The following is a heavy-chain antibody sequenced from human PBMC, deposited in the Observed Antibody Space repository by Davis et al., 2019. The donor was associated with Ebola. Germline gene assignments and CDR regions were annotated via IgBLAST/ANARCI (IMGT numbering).Heavy chain of an antibody. Sequence: SETLSLTCAVSGGSISSSNWWSWVRQPPGKGLEWIGEIYHSGSTNYNPSLKSRVTISVDTSKNQFSLKLSSVTAADTAVYYCARLSGRYSGYDYRREGPYYYYYGMDVWGQGTTVTVSS. CDR2: IYHSGST. J-gene: IGHJ6*02. CDR1: GGSISSSNW. V-gene: IGHV4-4*02. D-gene: IGHD5-12*01. CDR3: ARLSGRYSGYDYRREGPYYYYYGMDV.